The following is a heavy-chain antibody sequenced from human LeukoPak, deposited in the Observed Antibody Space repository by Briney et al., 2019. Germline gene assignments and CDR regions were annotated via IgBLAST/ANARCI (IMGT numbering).Heavy chain of an antibody. Sequence: GGSLRLSCAASGFTFSSYEMNWVRQAPGKGLEWVSYISSSGSTIYYADSVKGRFTISRDNAKNSLYLQMNSLRAEDTAVYYCARAGVGCSGGSCYSEACFDYWGQGTLVTVSS. CDR3: ARAGVGCSGGSCYSEACFDY. CDR2: ISSSGSTI. V-gene: IGHV3-48*03. J-gene: IGHJ4*02. CDR1: GFTFSSYE. D-gene: IGHD2-15*01.